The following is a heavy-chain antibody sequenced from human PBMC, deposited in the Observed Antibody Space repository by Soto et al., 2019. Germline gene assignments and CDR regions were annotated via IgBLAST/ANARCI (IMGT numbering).Heavy chain of an antibody. V-gene: IGHV3-21*06. CDR1: GFTFTRYS. CDR2: ISSTTHYI. J-gene: IGHJ4*02. CDR3: ARESEDLTSNFDY. Sequence: EVQLVESGGGLVKPGGSLRLSCAASGFTFTRYSMNWVRQAPGKGLEWVSSISSTTHYIYYADSMRGQFTISRDNAKNAVYLEMNSLRAEDTAVYYCARESEDLTSNFDYWGQGTLVTVSS.